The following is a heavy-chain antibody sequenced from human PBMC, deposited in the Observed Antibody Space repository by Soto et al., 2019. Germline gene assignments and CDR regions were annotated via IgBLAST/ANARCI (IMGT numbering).Heavy chain of an antibody. V-gene: IGHV3-21*01. CDR3: ARDWTGSSWYQIHYYYYGMDV. Sequence: PGGSLRLSCAASGFTFSSYSMNWVRQAPGKGLEWVSSISSSSSYIYYADSVKGRFTISRDNAKNSLYLQMNGLRAEDTAVYYCARDWTGSSWYQIHYYYYGMDVWGQGTTVTVSS. CDR2: ISSSSSYI. CDR1: GFTFSSYS. D-gene: IGHD6-13*01. J-gene: IGHJ6*02.